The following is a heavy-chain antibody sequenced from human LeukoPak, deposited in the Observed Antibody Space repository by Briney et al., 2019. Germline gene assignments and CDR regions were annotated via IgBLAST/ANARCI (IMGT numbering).Heavy chain of an antibody. CDR1: GYTFTSYG. D-gene: IGHD4-17*01. CDR3: ARAGTTVTTNWFDP. J-gene: IGHJ5*02. V-gene: IGHV1-18*01. Sequence: ASVKVSCKASGYTFTSYGISWVRQAPGQGLEWMGWVSAYNGNTNYAQKLQGRVTMTTDTSTSTAYMELRSLRSDDTAVYYCARAGTTVTTNWFDPWGQGTLVTVSS. CDR2: VSAYNGNT.